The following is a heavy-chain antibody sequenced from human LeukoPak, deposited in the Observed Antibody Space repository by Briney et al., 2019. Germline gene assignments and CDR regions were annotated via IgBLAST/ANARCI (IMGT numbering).Heavy chain of an antibody. D-gene: IGHD2-15*01. J-gene: IGHJ4*02. CDR2: INHSGST. Sequence: SETLSLTCAVYGGSFSGYYWSWIRQPPGKGLEWIGEINHSGSTNYNPSLKSRVTISVDTSKNQFSLKLSSVTAADTAVYYCARGHVVAATSFDYWGQGTLVTVSS. V-gene: IGHV4-34*01. CDR1: GGSFSGYY. CDR3: ARGHVVAATSFDY.